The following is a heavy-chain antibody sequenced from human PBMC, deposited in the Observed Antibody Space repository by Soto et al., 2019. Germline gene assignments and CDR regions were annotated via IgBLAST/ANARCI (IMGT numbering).Heavy chain of an antibody. CDR2: MNPNSGNT. J-gene: IGHJ5*02. D-gene: IGHD2-15*01. V-gene: IGHV1-8*01. CDR3: ARVGLGYCSGGSCYSSYNWFEP. Sequence: QVQLVQSGAEVKKPGASVKVSCKASGYTFTSYDINWVRQATGQGLEWMGWMNPNSGNTGYAQKFQGRVTMTRNTSISTAYMELSSLGSEDTAVYYCARVGLGYCSGGSCYSSYNWFEPCGHGTLVTVSS. CDR1: GYTFTSYD.